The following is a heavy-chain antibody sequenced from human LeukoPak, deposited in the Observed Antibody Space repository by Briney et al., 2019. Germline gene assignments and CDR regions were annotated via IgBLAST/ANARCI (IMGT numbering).Heavy chain of an antibody. J-gene: IGHJ3*02. CDR3: ARPTTVTMVDAFNI. CDR2: IKEDGSEK. Sequence: GGSLRLSCAASGFTFSSYWMSWVRQAPGKGLEWVANIKEDGSEKDYVDSVKGRFTISRDNAKNSLYLQMNSLRAVDTAVYFCARPTTVTMVDAFNIWGLGTMVTVSS. D-gene: IGHD4-17*01. CDR1: GFTFSSYW. V-gene: IGHV3-7*04.